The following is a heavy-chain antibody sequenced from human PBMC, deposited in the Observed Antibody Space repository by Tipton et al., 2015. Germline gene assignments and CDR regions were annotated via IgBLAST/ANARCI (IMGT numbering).Heavy chain of an antibody. V-gene: IGHV4-61*10. CDR3: ATSRPIVATIGAFDY. J-gene: IGHJ4*02. CDR1: GDSINSGLYY. Sequence: TLSLTCTVSGDSINSGLYYWSWIRQPAGKGLEWIGYIFYSGNTNYNPSLKSRVTMSVDTSKNQFSLKLRSVTAADTAVYYCATSRPIVATIGAFDYWGQGTLVTVSS. D-gene: IGHD5-12*01. CDR2: IFYSGNT.